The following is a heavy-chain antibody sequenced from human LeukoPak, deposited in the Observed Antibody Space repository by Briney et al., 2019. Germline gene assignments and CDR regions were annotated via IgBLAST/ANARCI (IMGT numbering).Heavy chain of an antibody. D-gene: IGHD6-6*01. Sequence: PSETLSLTCTVSGGSISSGDYYSSWIRQPPGKGLEWIGYIYYSGSTYSNPSLKSRVTISVDTSKTQFSLKLSSVTAADTAVYYCARVIQGSSALMVFDYWGQGTLVTVSS. J-gene: IGHJ4*02. CDR3: ARVIQGSSALMVFDY. V-gene: IGHV4-30-4*08. CDR2: IYYSGST. CDR1: GGSISSGDYY.